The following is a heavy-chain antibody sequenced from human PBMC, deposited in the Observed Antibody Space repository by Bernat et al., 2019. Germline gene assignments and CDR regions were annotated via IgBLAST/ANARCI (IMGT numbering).Heavy chain of an antibody. Sequence: QVQLVESGGGVVQPGRSLRLSCAASGFTFSSYGMHWVRQAPGKGLEWVSVISYDGSNKYYADSVKGRFTISRDNSKNTLYLQMNSLRAEDTAVYYWAKVIAMAWYYGMDVWGKGTTVTV. V-gene: IGHV3-30*18. D-gene: IGHD3-16*02. CDR3: AKVIAMAWYYGMDV. J-gene: IGHJ6*04. CDR1: GFTFSSYG. CDR2: ISYDGSNK.